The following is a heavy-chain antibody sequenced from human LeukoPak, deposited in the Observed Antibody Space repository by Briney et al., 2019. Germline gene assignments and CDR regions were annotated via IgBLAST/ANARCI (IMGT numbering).Heavy chain of an antibody. D-gene: IGHD3-3*01. CDR3: AREMLNGSGYFDY. Sequence: PSETLSLTCTVSGGSISSGSYYWSWIRQPAGKGLEWIGRIYTSGSTNYNPSLKSRVTISVDTSKNQFSLKLSSVTAADTAFYYCAREMLNGSGYFDYWGQGTLVTVSS. V-gene: IGHV4-61*02. CDR2: IYTSGST. CDR1: GGSISSGSYY. J-gene: IGHJ4*02.